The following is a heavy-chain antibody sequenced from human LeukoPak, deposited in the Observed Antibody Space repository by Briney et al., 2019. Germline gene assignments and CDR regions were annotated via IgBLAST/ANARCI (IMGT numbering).Heavy chain of an antibody. D-gene: IGHD2-2*01. Sequence: GSLRLSCAASGFTFSSYGIHWVRQAPGKGLEWVAFIRNDGSTKFYADSVKGRFTISRDNSENTLYLQMNSLRAEDTAVYYCARGDWEGYCSSTSCYGTFDYWGQGTLVTVSS. V-gene: IGHV3-30*02. CDR3: ARGDWEGYCSSTSCYGTFDY. CDR1: GFTFSSYG. CDR2: IRNDGSTK. J-gene: IGHJ4*02.